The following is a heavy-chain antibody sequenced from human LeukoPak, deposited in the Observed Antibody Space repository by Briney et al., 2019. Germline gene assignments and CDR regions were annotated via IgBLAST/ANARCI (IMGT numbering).Heavy chain of an antibody. Sequence: PGGSLRLSCAASGFTFSSYWMSWVRQAPGKVLEWVANIKQDGSEKYYVDSVKGRFTISRDNAKNSLYLQMNSLRAEDTAVYSCARDKTRGLGYSYSKSGNYFDYWGQGTLVTVSS. CDR2: IKQDGSEK. J-gene: IGHJ4*02. V-gene: IGHV3-7*01. CDR1: GFTFSSYW. CDR3: ARDKTRGLGYSYSKSGNYFDY. D-gene: IGHD5-18*01.